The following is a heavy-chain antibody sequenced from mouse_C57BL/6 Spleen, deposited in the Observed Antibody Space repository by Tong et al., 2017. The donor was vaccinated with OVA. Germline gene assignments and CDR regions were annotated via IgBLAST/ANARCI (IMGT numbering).Heavy chain of an antibody. CDR1: GYSFTGYY. CDR3: AITTVGPFAY. Sequence: EVQLQESGPELVKPGASVKISCQASGYSFTGYYMNWVKQSPEKSLEWIGEINPRTGGTTYNQKFKAKATLTVDKSSSTAYMQLKSLTTEDSAVYYCAITTVGPFAYWGQGTLVTVSA. D-gene: IGHD1-1*01. CDR2: INPRTGGT. J-gene: IGHJ3*01. V-gene: IGHV1-42*01.